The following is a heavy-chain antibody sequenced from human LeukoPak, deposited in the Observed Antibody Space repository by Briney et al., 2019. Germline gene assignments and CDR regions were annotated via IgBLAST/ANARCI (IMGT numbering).Heavy chain of an antibody. CDR3: ARVGLAYCGGDCYSAIHY. Sequence: ASVKVSCKASGYTFTGYYMHWVRQAPGQGLEWMGWINPNSGGTNYAQKFQGRVTMTRDTSISTAYMELSRLRSDDTAVYYCARVGLAYCGGDCYSAIHYWGQGTLVTVSS. CDR2: INPNSGGT. V-gene: IGHV1-2*02. CDR1: GYTFTGYY. J-gene: IGHJ4*02. D-gene: IGHD2-21*02.